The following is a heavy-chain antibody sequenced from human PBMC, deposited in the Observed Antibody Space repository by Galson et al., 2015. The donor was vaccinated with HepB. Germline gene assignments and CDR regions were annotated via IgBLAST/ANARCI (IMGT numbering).Heavy chain of an antibody. J-gene: IGHJ4*02. Sequence: SLRLSCAASGFPFSDYSMSWVRQAPGKGLEWVSYMSSGGGTIYYADSVKGRFTISRDNAKKTLYLQMNSLRDEDTAVYYCVREGGFDYWGQGTVVTVSS. CDR3: VREGGFDY. D-gene: IGHD3-16*01. CDR2: MSSGGGTI. CDR1: GFPFSDYS. V-gene: IGHV3-48*02.